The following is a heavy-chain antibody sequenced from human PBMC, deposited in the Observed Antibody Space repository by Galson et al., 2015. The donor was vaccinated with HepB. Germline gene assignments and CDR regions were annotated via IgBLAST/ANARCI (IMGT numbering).Heavy chain of an antibody. CDR1: GYTFIDYY. Sequence: SVKVSCKASGYTFIDYYMHWVRQAPGERPEWMGWINPNTGGTNSAQKFQGRVTMTRDTSISTAYMYLSGLKSDDSAVYYCARVAWVAGITRPGYWGQGSLVTVSS. CDR2: INPNTGGT. D-gene: IGHD1-7*01. CDR3: ARVAWVAGITRPGY. J-gene: IGHJ4*02. V-gene: IGHV1-2*02.